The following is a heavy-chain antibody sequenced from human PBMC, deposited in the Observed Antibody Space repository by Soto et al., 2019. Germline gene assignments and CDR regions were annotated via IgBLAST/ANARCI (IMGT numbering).Heavy chain of an antibody. D-gene: IGHD3-3*01. Sequence: EVQLVESGGGLVQPGGSLKLSCAASGFTFSGSAMHWVRQASGKGLEWVGRIRSKGNNYATAYCASLKCRFTISRDDSKNTAYLQMNSLNTEDTAVYYCSRQASDFWSGKPQYYMDVWGKGTTVTVSS. J-gene: IGHJ6*03. CDR3: SRQASDFWSGKPQYYMDV. CDR1: GFTFSGSA. CDR2: IRSKGNNYAT. V-gene: IGHV3-73*01.